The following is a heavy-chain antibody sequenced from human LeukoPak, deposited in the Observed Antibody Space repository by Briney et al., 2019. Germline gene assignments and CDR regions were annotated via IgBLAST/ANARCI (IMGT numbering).Heavy chain of an antibody. V-gene: IGHV3-7*03. J-gene: IGHJ6*03. CDR2: IKQDGSEK. D-gene: IGHD6-13*01. Sequence: GGSLRLSCAASGFTFSSYWMSWVRQAPGKGLEWVANIKQDGSEKYYVDSVKGRFTISRDNAKNSLYLQMNSLRAEDTALYYCARESDSSLVDGVGYYYYYMDVWGKGTTVTVSS. CDR1: GFTFSSYW. CDR3: ARESDSSLVDGVGYYYYYMDV.